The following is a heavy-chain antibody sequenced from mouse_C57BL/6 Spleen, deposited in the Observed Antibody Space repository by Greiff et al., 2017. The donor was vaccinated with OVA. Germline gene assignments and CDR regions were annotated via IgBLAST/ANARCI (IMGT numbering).Heavy chain of an antibody. Sequence: QVQLQQSGPGLVQPSQSLSITCTASGFSLTSYGVHWVRQSPGKGLEWLGVIWTGGSTDYNAAFKARMSITDDNSNSPVFLKMNSLQADDAAVYYCAKNSNYYFDYWGQGTTLTVSS. CDR3: AKNSNYYFDY. D-gene: IGHD2-5*01. CDR2: IWTGGST. V-gene: IGHV2-5*01. J-gene: IGHJ2*01. CDR1: GFSLTSYG.